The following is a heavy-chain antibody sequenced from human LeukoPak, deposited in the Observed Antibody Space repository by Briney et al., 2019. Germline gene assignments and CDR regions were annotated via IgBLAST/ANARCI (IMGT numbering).Heavy chain of an antibody. Sequence: SETLSLTCAVYGGSFSGYYWSWIRQPPGKGLEWIGEINHSGSTNYNPSLKSRVTISVDTSKNQISLKLSSVTAADTAVYYCARDRWLHLYFDYWGQGTLAAVSS. J-gene: IGHJ4*02. CDR2: INHSGST. CDR1: GGSFSGYY. V-gene: IGHV4-34*01. CDR3: ARDRWLHLYFDY. D-gene: IGHD5-24*01.